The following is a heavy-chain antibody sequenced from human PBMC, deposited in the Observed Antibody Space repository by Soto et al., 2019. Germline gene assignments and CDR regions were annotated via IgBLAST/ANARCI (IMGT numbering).Heavy chain of an antibody. D-gene: IGHD4-17*01. CDR1: GGSFSGYY. J-gene: IGHJ4*02. CDR3: ARNHDYGDYFDY. CDR2: INHSGST. V-gene: IGHV4-34*01. Sequence: SETLSLTCAVYGGSFSGYYWSWIRQPPWKGLEWIGEINHSGSTNYNPSLKSRVTISVDTSKNQFSLKLSSVTAAVTAFYYCARNHDYGDYFDYWGQGTLVTVSS.